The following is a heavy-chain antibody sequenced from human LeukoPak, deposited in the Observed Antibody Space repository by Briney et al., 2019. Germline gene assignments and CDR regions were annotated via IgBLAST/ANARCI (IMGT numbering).Heavy chain of an antibody. CDR3: AKGTDDYGDYVFI. D-gene: IGHD4-17*01. CDR2: ISASSTYI. CDR1: GFTFSSYS. J-gene: IGHJ4*02. Sequence: PGGSLRLSCAASGFTFSSYSMSWVRQPPGKGLEWVSSISASSTYIYYADSVKGRFTISRDNSKNTLYLQMNSLRAEDTAVYYCAKGTDDYGDYVFIWGQGTLVTVSS. V-gene: IGHV3-21*01.